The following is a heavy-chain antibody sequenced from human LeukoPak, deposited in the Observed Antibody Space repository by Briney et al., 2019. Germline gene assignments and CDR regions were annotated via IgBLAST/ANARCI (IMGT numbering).Heavy chain of an antibody. J-gene: IGHJ3*02. V-gene: IGHV1-69*04. CDR3: ARDKDWSADAFDI. CDR2: IIPILGIA. Sequence: SVKVSFKSSGGTFSSYTISWVRQAPGQGLEWMGRIIPILGIANYAQKFQGRVTITADKSTSTAYMELSSLRSEDTAVYYCARDKDWSADAFDIWGQGTMVTVSS. CDR1: GGTFSSYT. D-gene: IGHD3/OR15-3a*01.